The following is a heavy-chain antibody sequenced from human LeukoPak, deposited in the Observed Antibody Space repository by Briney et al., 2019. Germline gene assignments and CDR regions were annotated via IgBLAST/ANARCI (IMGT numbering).Heavy chain of an antibody. CDR3: ARVMSGWYNPGDY. CDR1: GYTFTSYG. Sequence: ASVKVSCKASGYTFTSYGISWVRQAPGQGLEWMGWISAYNGNTNYAQKFQGRVTMTRDTSTSTVYMELSSLRSEDTAVYYCARVMSGWYNPGDYWGQGTLVTVSS. V-gene: IGHV1-18*01. CDR2: ISAYNGNT. J-gene: IGHJ4*02. D-gene: IGHD6-19*01.